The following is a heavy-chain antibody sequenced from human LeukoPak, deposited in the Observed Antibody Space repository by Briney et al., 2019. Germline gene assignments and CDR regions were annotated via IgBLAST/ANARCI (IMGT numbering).Heavy chain of an antibody. V-gene: IGHV1-69*04. CDR3: ARDAALTVTMAYY. J-gene: IGHJ4*02. Sequence: SVKVSCKASGGTFSSYTISWVRQAPGQGREWMGRIIPIFGIANYAQKFQGRVTITADKSTSTAYMELSSLRSEDTAVYYCARDAALTVTMAYYWGQGTLVTVSS. CDR1: GGTFSSYT. CDR2: IIPIFGIA. D-gene: IGHD4-11*01.